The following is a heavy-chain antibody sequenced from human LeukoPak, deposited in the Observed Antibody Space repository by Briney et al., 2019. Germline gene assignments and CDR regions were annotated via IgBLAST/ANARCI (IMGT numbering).Heavy chain of an antibody. Sequence: SGGSLRLSCAASGFTLSSYWMHWVRQAPGKGLVWVSHINGDGSRTTYADSVKGRFTISRDNSKNTLYLQMNSLRAEDTAVYYCAKDTYYYDSSGYSHYFDYWGQGTLVTVSS. D-gene: IGHD3-22*01. V-gene: IGHV3-74*01. CDR2: INGDGSRT. J-gene: IGHJ4*02. CDR1: GFTLSSYW. CDR3: AKDTYYYDSSGYSHYFDY.